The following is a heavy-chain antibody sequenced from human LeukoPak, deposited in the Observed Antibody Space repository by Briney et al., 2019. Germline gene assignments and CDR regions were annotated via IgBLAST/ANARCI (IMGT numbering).Heavy chain of an antibody. CDR2: IYYSGST. V-gene: IGHV4-30-4*01. J-gene: IGHJ4*02. D-gene: IGHD2-21*01. Sequence: SQTLSLTCTVSGGSISSGDYYWSWIRQPPGKGLEWIGYIYYSGSTNYNPSLKSRVTISVDTSKNQFSLKLSSVTAADTAVYYCARHLVPGEFDYWGQGTLVTVSS. CDR3: ARHLVPGEFDY. CDR1: GGSISSGDYY.